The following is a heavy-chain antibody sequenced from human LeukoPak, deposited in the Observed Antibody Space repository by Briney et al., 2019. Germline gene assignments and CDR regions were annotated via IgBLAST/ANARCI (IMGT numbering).Heavy chain of an antibody. CDR2: IKGDGSET. CDR3: AKSLDY. J-gene: IGHJ4*02. CDR1: GFTFGTSW. Sequence: GGXLRLSCAASGFTFGTSWMDWVRQAPGKGLEWVANIKGDGSETNYGDSTKGRFTIFRDNARNSLYLHMHSLRVEDTAIYYCAKSLDYWGQGTLVTVSS. V-gene: IGHV3-7*01.